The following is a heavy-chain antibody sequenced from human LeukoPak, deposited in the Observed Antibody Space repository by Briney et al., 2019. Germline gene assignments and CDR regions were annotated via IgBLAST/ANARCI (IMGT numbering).Heavy chain of an antibody. D-gene: IGHD6-19*01. J-gene: IGHJ4*02. CDR1: GYTFTSYG. V-gene: IGHV1-18*01. CDR3: AKSDRSGYSSGWYPLNY. CDR2: ISAYNGNT. Sequence: ASVKVSCKASGYTFTSYGISWVRQAPGQGLEWMGWISAYNGNTNYAQKLQGRVTMTTDTSTSTAYMELRSLRSDDTAVYYCAKSDRSGYSSGWYPLNYWGQGTLVTVSS.